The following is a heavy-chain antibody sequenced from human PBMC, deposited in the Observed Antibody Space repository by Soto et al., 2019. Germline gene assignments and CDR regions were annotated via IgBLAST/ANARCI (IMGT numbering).Heavy chain of an antibody. D-gene: IGHD3-22*01. J-gene: IGHJ4*02. CDR3: ARQIYDSSGYYYAY. V-gene: IGHV4-39*01. CDR1: GGFISSSSYY. Sequence: QMQLQESGPGLVKPSETLSLTCTVSGGFISSSSYYWGWIRQPPGQGLEWLVTIYSLGNTYYNPSLKSRVTISVDKSKSQLFLKLSSVTAPDTAVYYCARQIYDSSGYYYAYWGQGTLVTVSS. CDR2: IYSLGNT.